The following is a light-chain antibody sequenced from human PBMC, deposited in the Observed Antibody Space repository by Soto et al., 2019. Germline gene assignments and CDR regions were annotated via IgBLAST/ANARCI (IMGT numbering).Light chain of an antibody. Sequence: EIVMTQSPATLSVSPGERVTLSCRASQSIGSYLAWYQHKPGQAPRLLIYGASTRATGIPARFSGSGSGTDFTLTISSLQSEDFAVYFCQQCHNRPAYTFGQGTKLEIK. V-gene: IGKV3-15*01. J-gene: IGKJ2*01. CDR3: QQCHNRPAYT. CDR1: QSIGSY. CDR2: GAS.